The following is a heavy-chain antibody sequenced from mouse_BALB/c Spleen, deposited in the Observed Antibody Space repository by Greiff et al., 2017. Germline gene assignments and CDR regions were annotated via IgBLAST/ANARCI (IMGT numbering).Heavy chain of an antibody. CDR3: ARGQQLGLEY. Sequence: EVMLVESGGGLVKPGGSLKLSCAASGFTFSSYAMSWVRQTPEKRLEWVASISSGGSTYYPDSVKGRFTISRDNARNILYLQMSSLRSEDTAMYYCARGQQLGLEYWGQGTSVTVSS. CDR2: ISSGGST. D-gene: IGHD3-1*01. V-gene: IGHV5-6-5*01. CDR1: GFTFSSYA. J-gene: IGHJ4*01.